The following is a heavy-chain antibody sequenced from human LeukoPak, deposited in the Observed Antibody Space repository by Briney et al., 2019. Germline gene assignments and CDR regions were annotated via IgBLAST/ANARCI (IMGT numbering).Heavy chain of an antibody. CDR2: IIPIFGTA. D-gene: IGHD6-19*01. J-gene: IGHJ4*02. CDR3: ARLSIAVAGTEDY. CDR1: GGTFSSYA. Sequence: SVKVSCKASGGTFSSYAISWMRQAPGQGLEWMGGIIPIFGTANYAQKFQGRVTITADKSTSTAYMELSSLRSEDTAVYYCARLSIAVAGTEDYWGQGTLVTVSS. V-gene: IGHV1-69*06.